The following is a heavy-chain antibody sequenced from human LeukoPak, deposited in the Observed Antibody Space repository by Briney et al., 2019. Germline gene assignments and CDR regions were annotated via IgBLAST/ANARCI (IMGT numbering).Heavy chain of an antibody. CDR2: IKSKTDGGTT. CDR1: GFTFSSYS. J-gene: IGHJ4*02. CDR3: TTDYVRSGARDYDILTGYHLIDY. V-gene: IGHV3-15*01. D-gene: IGHD3-9*01. Sequence: GGSLRLSCAASGFTFSSYSMDWVRQAPGKGLEWVGRIKSKTDGGTTDYAAPVKGKFTISRDDSKNTLYLQMNSLKTEDTAVYYCTTDYVRSGARDYDILTGYHLIDYWGQGTLVTVSS.